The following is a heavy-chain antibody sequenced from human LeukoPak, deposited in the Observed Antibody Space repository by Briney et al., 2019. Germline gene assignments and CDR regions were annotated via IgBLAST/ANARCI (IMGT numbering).Heavy chain of an antibody. V-gene: IGHV3-33*01. CDR3: ARDFYSSSSGGSVY. J-gene: IGHJ4*02. D-gene: IGHD6-6*01. Sequence: GGSLRLSCAASGFTFSSYSMHWVRQAPGKGLEGGALIWNDGSNKYYADSVKGRFTISRDNSKNTLYLQMNSLRAEDTAVYYCARDFYSSSSGGSVYWGQGSLVTVSS. CDR1: GFTFSSYS. CDR2: IWNDGSNK.